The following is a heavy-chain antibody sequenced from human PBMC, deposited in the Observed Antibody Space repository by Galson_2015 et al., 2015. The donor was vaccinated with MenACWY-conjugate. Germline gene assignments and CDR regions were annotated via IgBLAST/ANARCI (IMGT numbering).Heavy chain of an antibody. V-gene: IGHV4-38-2*02. CDR3: ARENRITFGGVIVGVYNWFDP. CDR1: GYSISSGYY. CDR2: FYHSGRT. Sequence: SETLSLTCAVSGYSISSGYYWGWIRQPPGKGLEWIGSFYHSGRTYYNPSLKSRVTISVDTSKNQFSLKLSSVTAADTAVYYCARENRITFGGVIVGVYNWFDPWGQGTLVTVSS. D-gene: IGHD3-16*02. J-gene: IGHJ5*02.